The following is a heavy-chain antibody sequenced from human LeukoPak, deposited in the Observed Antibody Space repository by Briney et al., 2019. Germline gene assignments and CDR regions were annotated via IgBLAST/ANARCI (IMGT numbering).Heavy chain of an antibody. V-gene: IGHV3-53*01. CDR2: IFGADTT. CDR3: ARGGEILDY. CDR1: DFIVSDSH. D-gene: IGHD3-16*01. J-gene: IGHJ4*02. Sequence: GGSLRLSCAATDFIVSDSHMSWVRQAPGRGLEWVSVIFGADTTFYADSVKGRFTISRDNLQNTVNLQMNSLRDDDTAVYYWARGGEILDYGGQGTQVTVSS.